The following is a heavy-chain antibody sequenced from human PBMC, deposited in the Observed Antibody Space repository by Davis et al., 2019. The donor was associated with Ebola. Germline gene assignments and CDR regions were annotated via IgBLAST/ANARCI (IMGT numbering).Heavy chain of an antibody. D-gene: IGHD6-19*01. CDR3: AKDWEAVAGIVYYYYGMDV. Sequence: GESLKISCAASGFTFSSYAMSWVRQAPGKGLEWVSAISGSGGSTYYADSVKGRFTISRDNSKNTLYLQMNSLRAEDTAVYYCAKDWEAVAGIVYYYYGMDVWGQGTTVTVSS. CDR1: GFTFSSYA. CDR2: ISGSGGST. V-gene: IGHV3-23*01. J-gene: IGHJ6*02.